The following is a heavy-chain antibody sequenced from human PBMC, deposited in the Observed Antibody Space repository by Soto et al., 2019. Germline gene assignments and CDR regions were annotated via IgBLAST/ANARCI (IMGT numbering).Heavy chain of an antibody. CDR3: ARRWGDYFDF. Sequence: SETLSLTCTVSGGSISSYYWSWIRQPPGKGLEWIGYIYYSGSTNYNPSLKSRVTISVDTSKNQFSLKLSLKLSSVTAADTAVYYCARRWGDYFDFPGQGTRVTVSS. V-gene: IGHV4-59*08. CDR1: GGSISSYY. J-gene: IGHJ4*02. CDR2: IYYSGST. D-gene: IGHD3-16*01.